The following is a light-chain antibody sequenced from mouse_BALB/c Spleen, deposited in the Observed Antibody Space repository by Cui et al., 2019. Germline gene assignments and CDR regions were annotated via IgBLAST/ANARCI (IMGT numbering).Light chain of an antibody. CDR3: QNEHSYPMYT. J-gene: IGKJ2*01. V-gene: IGKV8-28*01. CDR1: QSLLNSGNQKNY. CDR2: GAS. Sequence: DIVLTQSPSSLSVSSGEKVTTPCKSSQSLLNSGNQKNYLAWYQQKPGQPPNLLIIGASTRESGVPDRFTGSGCGTDFTLTISSMQAEDLAVYYCQNEHSYPMYTFGGGTKLEIK.